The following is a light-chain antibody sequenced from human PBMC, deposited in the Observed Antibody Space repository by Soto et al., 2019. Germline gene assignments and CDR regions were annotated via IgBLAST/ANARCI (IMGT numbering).Light chain of an antibody. J-gene: IGKJ1*01. Sequence: EIVVTQSPSSMSASVGDSVTITCQASQDISNSLNWYQQKPGKAAKLLIDAAPSLQSGVPSRFSGSGSGTDFTLTISSLQPEDFATYYCHQSYSIPLSPFGHGTVVDIK. CDR2: AAP. CDR1: QDISNS. CDR3: HQSYSIPLSP. V-gene: IGKV1-39*01.